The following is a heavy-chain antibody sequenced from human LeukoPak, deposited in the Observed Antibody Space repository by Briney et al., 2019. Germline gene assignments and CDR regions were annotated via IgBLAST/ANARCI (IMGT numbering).Heavy chain of an antibody. D-gene: IGHD3-22*01. CDR2: ISISETSI. Sequence: GGSVRLLCTLSGFTCNDHEMNWVRQAPGKGLEWVSYISISETSIYYADSVKGRFTISRDSAKNSLYLQMNSLRDEDTAVYYCARGGGSGYYYNAIDIWGQGTMVTVAS. J-gene: IGHJ3*02. CDR3: ARGGGSGYYYNAIDI. V-gene: IGHV3-48*03. CDR1: GFTCNDHE.